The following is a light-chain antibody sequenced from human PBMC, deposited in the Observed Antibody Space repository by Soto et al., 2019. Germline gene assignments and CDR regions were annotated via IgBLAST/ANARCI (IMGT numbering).Light chain of an antibody. CDR3: QQYETFSGT. CDR1: QSISSW. Sequence: DIHMTQSPSTLSPSLVDRVTLTCRASQSISSWLAWYQQKPGKAPKLLIYHAYSLESGVPSRFSGSESGTEFTLTIASLQPDDFATYYCQQYETFSGTFGPGTKVDIK. V-gene: IGKV1-5*01. J-gene: IGKJ1*01. CDR2: HAY.